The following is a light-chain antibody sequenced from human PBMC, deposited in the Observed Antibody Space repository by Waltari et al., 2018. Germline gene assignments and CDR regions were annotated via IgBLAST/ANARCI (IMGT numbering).Light chain of an antibody. V-gene: IGLV3-21*04. CDR3: QVWDDVTNSGV. CDR1: DIERKM. CDR2: YDK. Sequence: SYVLTQPPSVSVHPGQTARLTCRGDDIERKMVNWYQQKPGQAPVLGMFYDKDRPSEIPARFSGSNSGNTATLTITWVEAGDEADYHCQVWDDVTNSGVFGGGTKLTVL. J-gene: IGLJ2*01.